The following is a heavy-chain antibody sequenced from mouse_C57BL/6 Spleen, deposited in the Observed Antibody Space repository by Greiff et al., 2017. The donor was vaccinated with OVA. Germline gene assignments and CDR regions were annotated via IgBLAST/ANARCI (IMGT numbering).Heavy chain of an antibody. CDR3: ARGDDYAFAY. CDR1: GYAFTNYL. V-gene: IGHV1-54*01. Sequence: LQESGAELVRPGTSVKVSCKASGYAFTNYLIEWVKQRPGQGLEWIGVINPGSGGTNYNEKFKGKATLTADKSSSTAYMQLSSLTSEDSAVYFCARGDDYAFAYWGQGTLVTVSA. D-gene: IGHD2-4*01. J-gene: IGHJ3*01. CDR2: INPGSGGT.